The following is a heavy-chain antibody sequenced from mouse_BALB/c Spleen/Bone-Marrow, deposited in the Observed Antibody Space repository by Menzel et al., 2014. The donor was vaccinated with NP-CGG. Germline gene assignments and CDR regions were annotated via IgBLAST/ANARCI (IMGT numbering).Heavy chain of an antibody. CDR3: ASPIYYGNYEGFAY. CDR2: ISTYSGNT. Sequence: QVQLQQSGPELVRLGVSMKISCKGSGYTFTDYAMHWVKQSHAKSLEWIGVISTYSGNTNYNQKFKGKATMTVDKSSSTAYLELARLTSEDSAIYYCASPIYYGNYEGFAYWGQGTLVTVSA. V-gene: IGHV1-67*01. J-gene: IGHJ3*01. CDR1: GYTFTDYA. D-gene: IGHD2-1*01.